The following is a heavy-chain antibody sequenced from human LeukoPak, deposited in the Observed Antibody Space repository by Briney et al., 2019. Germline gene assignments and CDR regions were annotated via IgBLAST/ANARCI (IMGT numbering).Heavy chain of an antibody. CDR2: ISTYNGNT. CDR3: AREHYDSSGYYYSPDY. D-gene: IGHD3-22*01. CDR1: GYTFTSYG. J-gene: IGHJ4*02. Sequence: ASVKVSCKASGYTFTSYGISWVRQAPGQGLEWMGWISTYNGNTDYAQKLQGRVTMTTDTSTSTAYMELRSLRSDDTAVYYCAREHYDSSGYYYSPDYWGQGTLVTVSS. V-gene: IGHV1-18*01.